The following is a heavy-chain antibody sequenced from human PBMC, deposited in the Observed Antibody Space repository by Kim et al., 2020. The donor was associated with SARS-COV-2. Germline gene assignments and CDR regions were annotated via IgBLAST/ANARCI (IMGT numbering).Heavy chain of an antibody. CDR3: ARDASYLWFGELSYYYYGMDV. CDR2: ISSSSSTI. V-gene: IGHV3-48*02. J-gene: IGHJ6*02. D-gene: IGHD3-10*01. CDR1: GFTFSSYS. Sequence: GGSLRLSCAASGFTFSSYSMNWVRQAPGKGLEWVSYISSSSSTIYYADSVKGRFTISRDNAKNSLYLQMNSLRDEDTAVYYCARDASYLWFGELSYYYYGMDVWGQGTTVTVSS.